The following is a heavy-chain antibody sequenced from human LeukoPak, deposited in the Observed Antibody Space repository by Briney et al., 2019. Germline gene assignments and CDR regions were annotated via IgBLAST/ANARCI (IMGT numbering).Heavy chain of an antibody. D-gene: IGHD4-17*01. Sequence: SETLSLTCTVSGGSISSYYWSWIRQPPGKGLEWIGYIYYSGSTNYNPSLKSRVTISVDTSKNRFSLKLSSVTAADTAVYYCARLSDGDYHFDYWGQGTLVTVSS. CDR3: ARLSDGDYHFDY. CDR1: GGSISSYY. J-gene: IGHJ4*02. V-gene: IGHV4-59*08. CDR2: IYYSGST.